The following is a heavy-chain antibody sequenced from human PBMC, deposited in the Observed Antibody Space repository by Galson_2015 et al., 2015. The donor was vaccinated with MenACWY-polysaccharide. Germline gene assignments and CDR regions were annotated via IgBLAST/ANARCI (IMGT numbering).Heavy chain of an antibody. D-gene: IGHD6-19*01. V-gene: IGHV4-39*07. CDR3: ASSSSGWYSPTFDY. J-gene: IGHJ4*02. Sequence: IGTIYYSGNTYFNPSLKSRVTILVDTSKNQFSLKLSSVTAADTAVYYCASSSSGWYSPTFDYWGQGTLVTVSS. CDR2: IYYSGNT.